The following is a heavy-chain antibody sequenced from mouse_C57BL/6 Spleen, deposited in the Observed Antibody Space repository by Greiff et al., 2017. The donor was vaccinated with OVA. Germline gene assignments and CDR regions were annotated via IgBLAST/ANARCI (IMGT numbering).Heavy chain of an antibody. CDR2: ISYDGSN. Sequence: DVHLVESGPGLVKPSQSLSLTCSVTGYSITSGYYWNWIRQFPGNKLEWMGYISYDGSNNYNPSLKNRISITRDTSKNQFFLKLNSVTTEDTATYYCAREGDYESFDVWGTGTTVTVSS. V-gene: IGHV3-6*01. D-gene: IGHD2-4*01. J-gene: IGHJ1*03. CDR1: GYSITSGYY. CDR3: AREGDYESFDV.